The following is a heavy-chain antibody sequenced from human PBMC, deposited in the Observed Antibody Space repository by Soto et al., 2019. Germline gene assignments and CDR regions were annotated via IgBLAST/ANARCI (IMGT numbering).Heavy chain of an antibody. CDR1: GYTFTSYG. Sequence: QVQLVQSGAEVKKPGASVNISCRASGYTFTSYGLSWVRQAPGQGLEWMGWISTHNGNTNYAQKLQGRVTVATDTSTTTAYMALRSLSSDDTAVYYCARWRDGYFDYWGQGTLVTVTS. CDR3: ARWRDGYFDY. J-gene: IGHJ4*02. V-gene: IGHV1-18*01. CDR2: ISTHNGNT.